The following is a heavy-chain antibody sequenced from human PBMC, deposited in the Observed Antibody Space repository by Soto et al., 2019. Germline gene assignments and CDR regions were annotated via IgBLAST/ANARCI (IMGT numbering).Heavy chain of an antibody. CDR3: AKASQRNYDFWSGYPAEYYYYGMDV. CDR2: ISGSGGST. V-gene: IGHV3-23*01. CDR1: GFTFSSYA. D-gene: IGHD3-3*01. J-gene: IGHJ6*02. Sequence: GGSLRLSCAASGFTFSSYAMSWVRPAPGKGLEWVSAISGSGGSTYYADSMKGRFPISRDNSKNTLYLQMNSLRAEDTAVYYCAKASQRNYDFWSGYPAEYYYYGMDVWCQGATVNV.